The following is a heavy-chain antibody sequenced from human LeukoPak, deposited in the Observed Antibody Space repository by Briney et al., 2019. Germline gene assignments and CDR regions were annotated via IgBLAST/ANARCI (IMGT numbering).Heavy chain of an antibody. D-gene: IGHD3-22*01. J-gene: IGHJ5*02. CDR2: INPNSGGT. CDR1: GYTFTGYY. CDR3: ARDEFYYYDSSGYYQPAVFDP. Sequence: ASVKVSCKASGYTFTGYYMHWVRQAPGQGLEWMGWINPNSGGTNYAQKFQGRVTMTRDTSISTVYMELSSLRSEDTAVYYCARDEFYYYDSSGYYQPAVFDPWGQGTLVTVSS. V-gene: IGHV1-2*02.